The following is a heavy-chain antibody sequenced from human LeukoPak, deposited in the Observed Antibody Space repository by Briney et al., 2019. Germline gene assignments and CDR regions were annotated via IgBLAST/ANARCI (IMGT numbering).Heavy chain of an antibody. V-gene: IGHV3-74*01. CDR3: AARFRDGLDI. CDR1: GFPFSSSW. J-gene: IGHJ3*02. CDR2: ISGDGGST. Sequence: GGSLRLSCAASGFPFSSSWVHWVRQAPGKGLVWVSRISGDGGSTEYADSVKGRFAISRDNAKNTLYLQMNSLRAEDTAVYYCAARFRDGLDIWGQGTMVTVSS.